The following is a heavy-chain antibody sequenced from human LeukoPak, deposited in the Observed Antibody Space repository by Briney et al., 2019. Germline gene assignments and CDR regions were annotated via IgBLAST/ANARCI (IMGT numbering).Heavy chain of an antibody. Sequence: PSETLSLTCAVYGGSFSGYYWSWIRQPPGKGLEWIGEINHSGSTNYNPSLKSRVTISVDTSKNQFSLKLSSVTAADTAVYYCARGGGSYAYWGQGTLVTVSS. CDR2: INHSGST. J-gene: IGHJ4*02. V-gene: IGHV4-34*01. CDR1: GGSFSGYY. D-gene: IGHD1-26*01. CDR3: ARGGGSYAY.